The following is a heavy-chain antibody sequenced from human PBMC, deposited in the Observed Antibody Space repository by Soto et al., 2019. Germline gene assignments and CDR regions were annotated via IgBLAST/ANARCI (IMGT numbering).Heavy chain of an antibody. V-gene: IGHV3-23*01. CDR1: GFTFSSYA. J-gene: IGHJ4*02. D-gene: IGHD2-15*01. Sequence: PGGSLRLSCAASGFTFSSYAMSWVRQAPGKGLEWVSAISGSGGSTYYADSVKGRFTISRDNSKNTLYLQMNSLRAEDTAVYYCAKDLGYCSGGSCYAPGYFDYWGQGTLVTV. CDR2: ISGSGGST. CDR3: AKDLGYCSGGSCYAPGYFDY.